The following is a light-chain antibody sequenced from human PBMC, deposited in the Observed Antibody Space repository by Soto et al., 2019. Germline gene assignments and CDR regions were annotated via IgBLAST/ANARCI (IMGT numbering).Light chain of an antibody. V-gene: IGKV3-11*01. CDR2: DAS. J-gene: IGKJ4*01. CDR3: QQYGSSSQAT. Sequence: EIVLTQSPATLSLSPWERATLSCRASQSVSSYLAWYQQKPGQAPRLLIYDASNRATGIPARFSGSGSGTDFTLTISRVEPEDFAVYYCQQYGSSSQATFGGGTKVDIK. CDR1: QSVSSY.